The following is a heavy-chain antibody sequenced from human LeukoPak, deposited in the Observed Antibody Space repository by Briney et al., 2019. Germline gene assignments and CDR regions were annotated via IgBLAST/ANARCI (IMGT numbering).Heavy chain of an antibody. J-gene: IGHJ4*02. CDR2: ISSSSYI. V-gene: IGHV3-21*01. CDR3: ARGPTVTYFDY. Sequence: GGSLRLSCAASGFTFSSYSMNWVRQAPGKGLEWVSSISSSSYIYYADSVKGRFTISRDNAKNSLYLQMNSLRAEDTAVYYCARGPTVTYFDYWGQGTLVTVSS. D-gene: IGHD4-11*01. CDR1: GFTFSSYS.